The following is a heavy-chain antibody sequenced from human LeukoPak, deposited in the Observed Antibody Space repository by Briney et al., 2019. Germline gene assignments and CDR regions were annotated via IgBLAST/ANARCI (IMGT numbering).Heavy chain of an antibody. CDR2: IYTSGST. CDR3: ARQIVGATVGYYYYYMDV. Sequence: SETLSLTCTVSRGSISSYYWSWIRQPPGKGLEWIGYIYTSGSTNYNPSLKSRVTISVDTSKNQFSLKLSSVTAADTAVYYCARQIVGATVGYYYYYMDVWGKGTTVTVSS. V-gene: IGHV4-4*09. D-gene: IGHD1-26*01. J-gene: IGHJ6*03. CDR1: RGSISSYY.